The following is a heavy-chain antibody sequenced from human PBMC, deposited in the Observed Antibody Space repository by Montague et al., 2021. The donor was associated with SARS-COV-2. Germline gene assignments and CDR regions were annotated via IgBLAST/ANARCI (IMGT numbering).Heavy chain of an antibody. D-gene: IGHD4-17*01. CDR3: ARGPKMYGELADY. CDR1: GGSVRSSNDC. Sequence: SETLSLTCTVSGGSVRSSNDCWVRIRQPPGKGLEWIANLYYSGNTYYNPSLKSRVTISVDTSNNQFSLKLSSVTAADTAVYYCARGPKMYGELADYWGQGTLVTVSS. J-gene: IGHJ4*02. CDR2: LYYSGNT. V-gene: IGHV4-39*01.